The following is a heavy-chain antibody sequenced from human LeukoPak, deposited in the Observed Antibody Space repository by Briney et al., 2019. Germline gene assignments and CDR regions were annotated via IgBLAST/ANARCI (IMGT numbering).Heavy chain of an antibody. CDR2: IYHSGST. D-gene: IGHD2-2*02. J-gene: IGHJ5*02. Sequence: SETLSLTCAVSGYSISSGYYWGWIRQPPGKGLEWIGSIYHSGSTYYNPSLKSRVTISVDTSKNQFSLKLSSVTAADTAVYYCARHRSEYQLLYDSWFDAWGQGTLVTVSS. CDR1: GYSISSGYY. V-gene: IGHV4-38-2*01. CDR3: ARHRSEYQLLYDSWFDA.